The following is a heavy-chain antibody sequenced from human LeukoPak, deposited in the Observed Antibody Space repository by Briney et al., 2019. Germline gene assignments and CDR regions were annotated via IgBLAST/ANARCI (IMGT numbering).Heavy chain of an antibody. V-gene: IGHV4-34*01. Sequence: SQTLSLTCAVYGGSFSGYYWSWIRQPPGKGLEWIGEINHSGSTNYNPSLKSRVTISVDTSKNQFSLKLSSVTAADTAVYYCARGRSYYGSGSYYTPRGAFDIWGQGTMVTVSS. D-gene: IGHD3-10*01. CDR3: ARGRSYYGSGSYYTPRGAFDI. CDR2: INHSGST. J-gene: IGHJ3*02. CDR1: GGSFSGYY.